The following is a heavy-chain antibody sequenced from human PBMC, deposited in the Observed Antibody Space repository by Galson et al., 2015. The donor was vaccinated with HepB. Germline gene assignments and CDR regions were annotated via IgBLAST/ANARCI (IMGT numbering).Heavy chain of an antibody. D-gene: IGHD2-8*02. V-gene: IGHV6-1*01. Sequence: CAISGDSVSSSSAAWNWIRQSPSRGLEWLGRTYYRSKWYDDYALPVRSRITINPDTSKNQFSLHLNSVTPEDTAVYYCATIYSTAWDASNAFDTWGQGTMVTVSS. CDR3: ATIYSTAWDASNAFDT. J-gene: IGHJ3*02. CDR1: GDSVSSSSAA. CDR2: TYYRSKWYD.